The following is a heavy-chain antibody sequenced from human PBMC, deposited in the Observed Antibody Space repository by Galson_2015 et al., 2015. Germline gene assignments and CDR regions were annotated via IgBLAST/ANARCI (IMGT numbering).Heavy chain of an antibody. J-gene: IGHJ4*02. CDR3: ARDLSSGYSGDH. CDR1: GFTFSIYG. CDR2: IWHDGSNL. Sequence: SLRLSCAASGFTFSIYGMHWVRQAPGKGLEWVANIWHDGSNLYYADSVKGRFTISRDNSKNTLYLQMNSPRAEDTALYYCARDLSSGYSGDHWGQGTLVTVSS. D-gene: IGHD3-22*01. V-gene: IGHV3-33*01.